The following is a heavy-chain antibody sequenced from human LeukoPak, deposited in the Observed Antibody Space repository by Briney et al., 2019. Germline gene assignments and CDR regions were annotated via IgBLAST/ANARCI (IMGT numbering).Heavy chain of an antibody. J-gene: IGHJ3*02. V-gene: IGHV1-69*13. Sequence: SVKVSCKASGGTFSSNSISWVRQAPGQGLECMGGIIPIFGTANYAQKFQGRVTITADESTSTAYMELSSLRSEETAVYYCAMKQQLPGWGAFDIWGQGTMVTVSS. D-gene: IGHD6-13*01. CDR1: GGTFSSNS. CDR3: AMKQQLPGWGAFDI. CDR2: IIPIFGTA.